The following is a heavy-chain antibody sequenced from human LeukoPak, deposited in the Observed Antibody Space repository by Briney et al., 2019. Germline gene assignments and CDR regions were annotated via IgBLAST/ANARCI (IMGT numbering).Heavy chain of an antibody. D-gene: IGHD2-15*01. Sequence: GESLRLSCAASGFTFSSYDMHWVRQATGKGLEWVSAIGTAGDTYYPGSVKGRFTISRDNSKNMLYLEMNSLSTEDTAVYYCAKVRYCSGVNCYPDDNWGQGTLVTVSS. V-gene: IGHV3-13*01. CDR3: AKVRYCSGVNCYPDDN. J-gene: IGHJ4*02. CDR1: GFTFSSYD. CDR2: IGTAGDT.